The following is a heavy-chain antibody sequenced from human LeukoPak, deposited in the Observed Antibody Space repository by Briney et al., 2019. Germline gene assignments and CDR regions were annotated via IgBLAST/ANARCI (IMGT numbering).Heavy chain of an antibody. V-gene: IGHV1-3*01. CDR1: GYTFTSYA. Sequence: EASVKVSCKASGYTFTSYAMHWVRQAPGQRLEWMGWINAGNGNTKYSQKFQGRVTITRDTSASTAYMELSSLRSEDTAVYYCARDHASMVRGAFDYWGQGTLVTVSS. CDR2: INAGNGNT. D-gene: IGHD3-10*01. CDR3: ARDHASMVRGAFDY. J-gene: IGHJ4*02.